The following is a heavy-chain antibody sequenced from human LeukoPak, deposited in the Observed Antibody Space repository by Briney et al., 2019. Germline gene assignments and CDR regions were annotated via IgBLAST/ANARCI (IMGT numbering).Heavy chain of an antibody. CDR1: GGTFSSYA. D-gene: IGHD5-24*01. CDR3: ARVVVRDGYNYYFDY. V-gene: IGHV1-69*01. J-gene: IGHJ4*02. Sequence: ASVKVSCTASGGTFSSYAISWVRQAPGQGLEWMGGIIPIFGTANYAQKFQGRVTITADESTSTAYMELSSLRSEDTAVYYCARVVVRDGYNYYFDYWGQGTLVTVSS. CDR2: IIPIFGTA.